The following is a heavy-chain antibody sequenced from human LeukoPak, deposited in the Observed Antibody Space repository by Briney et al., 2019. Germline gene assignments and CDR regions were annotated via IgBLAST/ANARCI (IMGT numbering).Heavy chain of an antibody. D-gene: IGHD3-9*01. CDR2: ISGSGGST. CDR3: GGNDILTGPDY. Sequence: GGSLRLSCAASGFTFSSYAMSWVRQAPGKGLEWVSAISGSGGSTYYADSVKGRFTISRDNAKNSLYLHIHRLRAEDTAVYYCGGNDILTGPDYWGQGILVAVSS. CDR1: GFTFSSYA. J-gene: IGHJ4*02. V-gene: IGHV3-23*01.